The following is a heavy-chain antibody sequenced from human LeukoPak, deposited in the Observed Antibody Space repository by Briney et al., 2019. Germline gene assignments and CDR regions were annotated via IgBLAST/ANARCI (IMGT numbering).Heavy chain of an antibody. J-gene: IGHJ6*03. CDR3: TTGEVPYIAAAGTDYYYYYMDV. CDR2: IKSKTDGGTT. V-gene: IGHV3-15*01. CDR1: GFTFSNAW. Sequence: GGSLRLSSAGSGFTFSNAWLSWVRQAPGKGLEWVGRIKSKTDGGTTDYAAPVKGRFTISRDDSKTTLYLQMNSLKTEDTGVYYCTTGEVPYIAAAGTDYYYYYMDVWGKGTTVTVAS. D-gene: IGHD6-13*01.